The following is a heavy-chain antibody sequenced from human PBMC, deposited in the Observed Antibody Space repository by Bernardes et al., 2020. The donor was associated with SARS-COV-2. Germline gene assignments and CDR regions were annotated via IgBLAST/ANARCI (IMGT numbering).Heavy chain of an antibody. CDR2: FDPEDGEA. J-gene: IGHJ2*01. CDR3: AAAHMATVMTYWFFDL. CDR1: GYTLTELS. Sequence: ASVKVSCKVSGYTLTELSMHWVRQAPGKGLEWMGGFDPEDGEAIYTQKFQGRVTMTEDTSTDTVYMELSSLASEDTAVYYCAAAHMATVMTYWFFDLWGRGILVTVSS. D-gene: IGHD4-17*01. V-gene: IGHV1-24*01.